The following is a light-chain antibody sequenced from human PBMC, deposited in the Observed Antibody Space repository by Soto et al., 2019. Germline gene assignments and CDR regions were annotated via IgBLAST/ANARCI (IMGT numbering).Light chain of an antibody. CDR2: GAS. V-gene: IGKV3-20*01. J-gene: IGKJ5*01. CDR1: QSISRT. CDR3: QQYGSSPIT. Sequence: EIVLTQSPDTLSVSPGERATLSCRASQSISRTLAWYLQKSGQPPRLLIYGASNRATGIPDRISGSGSGTDFTLTISRLEPEDFAVYYCQQYGSSPITFGQGIRLEIK.